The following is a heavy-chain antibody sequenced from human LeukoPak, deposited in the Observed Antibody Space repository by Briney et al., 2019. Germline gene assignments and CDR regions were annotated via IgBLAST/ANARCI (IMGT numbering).Heavy chain of an antibody. V-gene: IGHV1-69*01. J-gene: IGHJ6*03. CDR1: GGTFSSYA. CDR3: ARDTEDCSSTSCPYYYYYYMDV. D-gene: IGHD2-2*01. CDR2: IIPIFGTA. Sequence: SVKVSCKASGGTFSSYAISWVRQAPGRGLEWMGGIIPIFGTANYAQKFQGRVTITADESTSTAYMELSSLRSEDTAVYYCARDTEDCSSTSCPYYYYYYMDVWGKGTTVTVSS.